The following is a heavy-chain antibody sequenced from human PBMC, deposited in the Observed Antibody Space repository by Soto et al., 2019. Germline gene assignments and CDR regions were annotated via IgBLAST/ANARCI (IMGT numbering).Heavy chain of an antibody. J-gene: IGHJ4*02. D-gene: IGHD3-22*01. CDR1: GYTFTNYG. V-gene: IGHV1-18*01. Sequence: QVQLVQSGPEVKKPGASAKVSCKASGYTFTNYGISWVRQAPGQGLEWMGWISPYNGDTNYAQKLQGRVTMTTDTSTITAYMEMRSLRSDDTAVYYCAPLSGYYHLWGQGTLVTVSS. CDR3: APLSGYYHL. CDR2: ISPYNGDT.